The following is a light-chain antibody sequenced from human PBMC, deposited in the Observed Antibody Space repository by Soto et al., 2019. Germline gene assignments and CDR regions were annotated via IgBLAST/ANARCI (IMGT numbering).Light chain of an antibody. Sequence: DIQMTQSPSSLSASVGDRVTITCRAGQNINAYLNWYQQKPGKAPRLLIYAASNLQSGVPSRFSGSGSGAHFPLTSSSLQPEDFASYFCQQTFSPTFTFGPGTSVDFK. CDR2: AAS. CDR1: QNINAY. CDR3: QQTFSPTFT. V-gene: IGKV1-39*01. J-gene: IGKJ3*01.